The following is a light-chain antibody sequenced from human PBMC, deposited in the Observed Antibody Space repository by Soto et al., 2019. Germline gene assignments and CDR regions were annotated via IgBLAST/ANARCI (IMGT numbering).Light chain of an antibody. CDR1: TGDVGAYNF. CDR3: CSYEGSFTWV. V-gene: IGLV2-11*01. CDR2: DAN. J-gene: IGLJ3*02. Sequence: QSALTQPRSVSGSPGQSVTISCTGTTGDVGAYNFVSWYQLHPGKAPKLMIYDANKRPSGLPDRFSASKSGNTASLTISGLQAEDEADYYCCSYEGSFTWVFGGGTKLTVL.